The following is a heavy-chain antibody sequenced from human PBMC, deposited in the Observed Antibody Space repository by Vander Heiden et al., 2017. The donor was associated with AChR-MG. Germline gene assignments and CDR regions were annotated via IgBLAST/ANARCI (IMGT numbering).Heavy chain of an antibody. D-gene: IGHD2-2*01. Sequence: EVQLVESGGGLVQPGGSLRLSCAASGFTFSHFWMSWVRQAPGKGLEWVANINKDGSERNYVDSVKGRFTISRDNAKNSLYLQMNSLRAEDTAVYYCVRYCSSSYCNDGFDIWGQGTMVTVSS. J-gene: IGHJ3*02. CDR2: INKDGSER. CDR1: GFTFSHFW. V-gene: IGHV3-7*01. CDR3: VRYCSSSYCNDGFDI.